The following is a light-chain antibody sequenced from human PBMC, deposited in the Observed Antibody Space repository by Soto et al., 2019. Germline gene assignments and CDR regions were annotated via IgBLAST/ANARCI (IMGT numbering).Light chain of an antibody. CDR3: QQYNNWPRA. J-gene: IGKJ1*01. V-gene: IGKV3-15*01. Sequence: MTQSPATLSMSPGEKATLSCRASQSINNNLAWYQQKPGQTPRLLIYGASTRAAGIPAKFSGSGSGTDFTLTISSLQSEDFALYYCQQYNNWPRAFGQGTKVDIK. CDR1: QSINNN. CDR2: GAS.